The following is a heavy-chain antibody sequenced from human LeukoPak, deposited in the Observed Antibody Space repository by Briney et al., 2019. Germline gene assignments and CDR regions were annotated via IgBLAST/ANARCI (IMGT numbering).Heavy chain of an antibody. J-gene: IGHJ4*02. CDR1: GFTFTNGA. V-gene: IGHV3-23*01. CDR3: SKLGGVVGARHFAY. D-gene: IGHD1-26*01. Sequence: GGSLRLSCAASGFTFTNGAMGWVRQGPGKGLEWISVVSVSGDTTYYAESVKGRFTISRDNSKNTLYLQMNSLRGDDTAVYYCSKLGGVVGARHFAYWGQGTQVTVSS. CDR2: VSVSGDTT.